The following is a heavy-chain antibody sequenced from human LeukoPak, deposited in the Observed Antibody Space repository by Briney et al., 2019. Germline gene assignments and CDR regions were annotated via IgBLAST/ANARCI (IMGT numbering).Heavy chain of an antibody. CDR3: ARAVAGTNPLGY. CDR1: GYTLTSYD. Sequence: GASVKVSCKASGYTLTSYDINWVRQATGQGLEWMGWMNPNSGNTGYAQKFQGRVTMTRNTSISTAYMELSSLRSEDTAVYYCARAVAGTNPLGYWGQGTLVTVSS. V-gene: IGHV1-8*01. J-gene: IGHJ4*02. D-gene: IGHD6-19*01. CDR2: MNPNSGNT.